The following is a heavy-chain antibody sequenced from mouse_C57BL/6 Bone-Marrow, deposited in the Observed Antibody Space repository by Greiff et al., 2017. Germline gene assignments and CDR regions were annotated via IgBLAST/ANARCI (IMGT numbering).Heavy chain of an antibody. J-gene: IGHJ2*01. V-gene: IGHV5-6*01. CDR1: GFTFSSYG. CDR3: ASYGNYGY. Sequence: EVKVVDSGGDLVKPGGSLKLSCAASGFTFSSYGMSWVRQTPDKRLEWVATISSGGSYTYYPDSVKGRFTISRDNAKNTLYLQMSSLKSEDTAMYYCASYGNYGYWGQGTTLTVSS. CDR2: ISSGGSYT. D-gene: IGHD2-1*01.